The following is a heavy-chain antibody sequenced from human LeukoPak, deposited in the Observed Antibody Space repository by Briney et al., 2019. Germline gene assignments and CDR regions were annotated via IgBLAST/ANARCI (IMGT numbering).Heavy chain of an antibody. CDR2: IIPILGIA. V-gene: IGHV1-69*04. J-gene: IGHJ4*02. CDR1: GGTFSSYA. D-gene: IGHD3-22*01. CDR3: ARAPSAYYDSAHYFDY. Sequence: SVKVSCKASGGTFSSYAISWVRQAPGQGLEWMGRIIPILGIANYAQKFQGRVTITADKSTSTVYMDLSSLRSEDTAVYYCARAPSAYYDSAHYFDYWGQGTLVTVSS.